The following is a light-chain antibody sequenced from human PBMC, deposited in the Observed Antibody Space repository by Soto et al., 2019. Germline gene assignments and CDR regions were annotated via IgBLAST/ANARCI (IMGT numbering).Light chain of an antibody. V-gene: IGKV3-15*01. Sequence: EIVMTQSPGTLSVSPGARVTLSCRASQSVSSHLAWYQQKPGQAPRLLIYGASTRATRIPARFSGSGSGTEFTLTISSLQSEDVALYYCQQYKTWRTFGQGTKVEIK. J-gene: IGKJ1*01. CDR3: QQYKTWRT. CDR1: QSVSSH. CDR2: GAS.